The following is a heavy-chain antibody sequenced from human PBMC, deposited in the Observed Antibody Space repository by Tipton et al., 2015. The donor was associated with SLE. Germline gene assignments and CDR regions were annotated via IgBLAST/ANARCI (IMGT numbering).Heavy chain of an antibody. CDR1: GGSVSSGSYY. V-gene: IGHV4-61*01. CDR2: IYYSGST. J-gene: IGHJ4*02. CDR3: ARDRFDSSGYTLFDS. Sequence: TLSLTCTVSGGSVSSGSYYWSWIRQPPGKGLEWIGYIYYSGSTNYNPSLKSRVTTSVDTSKNQFSLKLSAVTAADTAVYYCARDRFDSSGYTLFDSWGQGTLVTVSS. D-gene: IGHD3-22*01.